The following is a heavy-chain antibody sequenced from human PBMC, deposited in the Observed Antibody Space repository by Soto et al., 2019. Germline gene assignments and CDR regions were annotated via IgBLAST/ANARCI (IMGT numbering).Heavy chain of an antibody. CDR3: ATLIAGNVQ. CDR1: GFTFRNYA. V-gene: IGHV1-3*01. J-gene: IGHJ1*01. Sequence: ASVKGSCKASGFTFRNYAIQWVCQAPGQRLEWMGWINAGTGDTKYSQKFQGRVTITRDTSASTAYMELSSLRSEDTAVYYCATLIAGNVQWGQRTLVIVSS. CDR2: INAGTGDT. D-gene: IGHD1-20*01.